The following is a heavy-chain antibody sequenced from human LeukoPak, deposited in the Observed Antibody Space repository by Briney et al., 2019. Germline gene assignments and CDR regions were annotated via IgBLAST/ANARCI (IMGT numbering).Heavy chain of an antibody. CDR2: IPYDASDK. V-gene: IGHV3-30*02. CDR1: GFTFSSYA. J-gene: IGHJ4*02. CDR3: AKGAWAADGPMGNNFAS. D-gene: IGHD6-13*01. Sequence: GGSLRLSCAASGFTFSSYAMHWVRQAPGKGLEWVAFIPYDASDKYYADSVKGRFTISRDNSNNTLTLHMNSLRTEDTSIYFCAKGAWAADGPMGNNFASWGQGSLVTVSS.